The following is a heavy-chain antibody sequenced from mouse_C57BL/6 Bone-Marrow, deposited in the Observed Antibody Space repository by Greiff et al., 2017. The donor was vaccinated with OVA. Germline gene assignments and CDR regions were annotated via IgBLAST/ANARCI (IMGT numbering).Heavy chain of an antibody. D-gene: IGHD1-1*01. CDR1: GYTFTSYW. CDR2: IDPNSGGT. Sequence: QVQLQQPGAELVKPGASVKLSCKASGYTFTSYWMHWVKQRPGRGLEWIGRIDPNSGGTKYNEKFKSKATLTVDKPSSTAYMQLSSLTSEDSAVDYCARGTTVVPYYYAMDYWGQGTSVTVSS. J-gene: IGHJ4*01. CDR3: ARGTTVVPYYYAMDY. V-gene: IGHV1-72*01.